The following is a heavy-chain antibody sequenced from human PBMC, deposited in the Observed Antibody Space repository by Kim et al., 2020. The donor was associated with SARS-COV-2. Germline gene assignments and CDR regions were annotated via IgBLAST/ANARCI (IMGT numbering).Heavy chain of an antibody. Sequence: TRYSPSFQGQVTISADKSINTAYLQWSSLKASDTAMYYCARRSETSGCSYWGQGTLVTVSS. V-gene: IGHV5-51*01. CDR3: ARRSETSGCSY. CDR2: T. D-gene: IGHD3-22*01. J-gene: IGHJ4*02.